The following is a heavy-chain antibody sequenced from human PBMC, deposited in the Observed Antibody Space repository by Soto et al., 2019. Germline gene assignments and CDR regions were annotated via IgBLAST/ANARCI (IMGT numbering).Heavy chain of an antibody. V-gene: IGHV1-2*02. CDR1: GSPFSDNH. J-gene: IGHJ1*01. D-gene: IGHD4-4*01. Sequence: QVQLVQSGAEVRKTGASVKVSCKASGSPFSDNHIHWVRQAPGQGLEWMGWLNPYSGATNYAPKFQWRVPMTRDTSMSTSYMYLNGLKSDDTAIYYCATSRRGTVSLLADWGQGTLVTVYS. CDR2: LNPYSGAT. CDR3: ATSRRGTVSLLAD.